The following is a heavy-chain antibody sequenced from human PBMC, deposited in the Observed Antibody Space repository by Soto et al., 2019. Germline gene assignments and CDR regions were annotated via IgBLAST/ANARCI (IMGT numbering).Heavy chain of an antibody. D-gene: IGHD3-3*01. CDR3: AREAGVRFLEWLPTYNWFNP. CDR2: INAGNGNI. V-gene: IGHV1-3*01. CDR1: GYNFTNYV. Sequence: VASVKVSCKASGYNFTNYVIPWVRQAPGQRLEWMGWINAGNGNIKSSQKFQGRITSTRDTPANTAYLELSSLRSEDTAVYYCAREAGVRFLEWLPTYNWFNPWGQGALVTVSS. J-gene: IGHJ5*02.